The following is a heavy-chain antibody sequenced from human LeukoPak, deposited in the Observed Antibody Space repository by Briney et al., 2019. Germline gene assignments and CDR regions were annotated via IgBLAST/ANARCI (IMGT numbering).Heavy chain of an antibody. J-gene: IGHJ4*02. V-gene: IGHV1-2*02. CDR1: GYTFTGYY. Sequence: ASVQVSCKPSGYTFTGYYMQLLRQAPGDGLEWMGWINPNSGGTNYAQKCQGRVTMTRYTSISTAYMELSRLRSADTAVYDCARDLRARGYTDYWGQGTLVTVSS. CDR3: ARDLRARGYTDY. D-gene: IGHD5-18*01. CDR2: INPNSGGT.